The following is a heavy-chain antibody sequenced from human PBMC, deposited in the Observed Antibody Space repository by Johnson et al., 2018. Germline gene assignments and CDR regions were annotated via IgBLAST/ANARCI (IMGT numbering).Heavy chain of an antibody. V-gene: IGHV3-9*01. D-gene: IGHD2-2*01. CDR3: AKELGYCSSTSCSSYYYYYGMDV. CDR1: GFTFDDYA. J-gene: IGHJ6*02. CDR2: ISWNSGSI. Sequence: VQLVQSGGGLVQPGRSLRLSCAASGFTFDDYAMHWVRQAPGKGLEWVSGISWNSGSIGYADSVKGRFTISRDNAKNSLYLQMNSLRAEDTALYYCAKELGYCSSTSCSSYYYYYGMDVWGQGTTVTVSS.